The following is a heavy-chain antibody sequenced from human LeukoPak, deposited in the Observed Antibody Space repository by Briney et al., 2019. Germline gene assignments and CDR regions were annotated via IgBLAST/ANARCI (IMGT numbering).Heavy chain of an antibody. V-gene: IGHV3-23*01. CDR1: GFTFSSYA. CDR2: ISGSGYNT. D-gene: IGHD6-13*01. J-gene: IGHJ4*02. Sequence: PGRSLRLSCAASGFTFSSYAMNWVRQAPGKGLEWFSTISGSGYNTYYADSVKGRFTIYRDNSKNTLYLQMNSLRVEDTAVYYCAKAGPRSGWYGIGYWGQGTLVTVSS. CDR3: AKAGPRSGWYGIGY.